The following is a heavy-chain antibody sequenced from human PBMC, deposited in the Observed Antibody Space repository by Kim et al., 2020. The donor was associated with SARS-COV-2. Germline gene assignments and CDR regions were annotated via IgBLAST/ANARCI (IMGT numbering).Heavy chain of an antibody. Sequence: RYSPSVQGQVTISADKSISTAYLQWGSLKASDTAMYYCARLYVSWYGMDVWGQGTTVTVSS. J-gene: IGHJ6*02. D-gene: IGHD3-16*01. V-gene: IGHV5-51*01. CDR3: ARLYVSWYGMDV.